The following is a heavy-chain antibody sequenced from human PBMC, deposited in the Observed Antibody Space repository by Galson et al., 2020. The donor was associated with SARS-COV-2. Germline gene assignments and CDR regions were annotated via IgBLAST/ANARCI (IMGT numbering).Heavy chain of an antibody. CDR1: GYSFTSYW. CDR3: ARLGRLRYTSWPPGPPDY. CDR2: IDPSDSDT. Sequence: HGESLKISCKASGYSFTSYWITWVRQLPGKGLECMGRIDPSDSDTNYSPSFQGHVTMSVDKSSSTAYLQWSSLKTSDTAMYYCARLGRLRYTSWPPGPPDYWGQGTLVSVSS. V-gene: IGHV5-10-1*01. D-gene: IGHD6-19*01. J-gene: IGHJ4*02.